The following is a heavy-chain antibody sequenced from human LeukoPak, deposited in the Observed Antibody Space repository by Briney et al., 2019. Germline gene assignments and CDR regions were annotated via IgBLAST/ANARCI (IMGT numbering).Heavy chain of an antibody. CDR3: AREDAVSSDDAFDL. D-gene: IGHD6-19*01. CDR2: VYYTGST. V-gene: IGHV4-39*07. CDR1: DGSINTISDY. J-gene: IGHJ3*01. Sequence: SETLSLTCSVSDGSINTISDYWGWVRQPPGKGLEWIGSVYYTGSTYYNAPFKSRVTISIDTSKNQFSLSLSAVTAADTAMYYCAREDAVSSDDAFDLWGQGTMVTVSS.